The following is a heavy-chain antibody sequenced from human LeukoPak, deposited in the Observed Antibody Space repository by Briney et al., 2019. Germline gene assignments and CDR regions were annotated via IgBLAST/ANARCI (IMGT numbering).Heavy chain of an antibody. CDR3: AILGYSYGSGGWFDP. J-gene: IGHJ5*02. CDR1: GYSFTSYW. D-gene: IGHD5-18*01. Sequence: GESLKIYCKGSGYSFTSYWIGWVRQMPGKGLEWMGIIYPGDSDTRYSPSFQGQVTISADKSISTAYLQWSSLKASDTAMYYCAILGYSYGSGGWFDPWGQGTLATVSS. CDR2: IYPGDSDT. V-gene: IGHV5-51*03.